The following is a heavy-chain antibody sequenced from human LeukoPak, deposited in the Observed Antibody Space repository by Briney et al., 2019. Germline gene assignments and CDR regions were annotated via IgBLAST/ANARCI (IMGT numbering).Heavy chain of an antibody. CDR2: INGGGDVT. CDR3: ARNYYDSSGYSPFFGY. D-gene: IGHD3-22*01. V-gene: IGHV3-23*01. Sequence: GGSLRLSCATSGFTSHSYAMSWVRQAPGKGLEWVSAINGGGDVTYYADSVQGRYFFSRDNAKNTLYLQLNSLRAEDTAVYYCARNYYDSSGYSPFFGYWGQGTLVTVSS. J-gene: IGHJ4*02. CDR1: GFTSHSYA.